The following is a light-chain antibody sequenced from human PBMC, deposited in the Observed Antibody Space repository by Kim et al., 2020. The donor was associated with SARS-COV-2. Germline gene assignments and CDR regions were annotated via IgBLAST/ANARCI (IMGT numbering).Light chain of an antibody. J-gene: IGKJ2*01. CDR2: GAS. CDR1: QSLNND. Sequence: SVSPGERATLSCRASQSLNNDLAWYQQKPGQTPRLLIYGASTRATDVPAKFSGSGSGTEFSLTISSLQSEDFAVYYCQQYNNWPYTFGQGTKLEI. V-gene: IGKV3-15*01. CDR3: QQYNNWPYT.